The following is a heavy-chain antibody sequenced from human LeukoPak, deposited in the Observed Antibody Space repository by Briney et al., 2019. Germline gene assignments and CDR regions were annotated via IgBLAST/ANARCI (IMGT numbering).Heavy chain of an antibody. CDR3: ARGSSGWPHYYGMDV. Sequence: SETLSLTCTVSGGSISSSSYYWGWIRQPPGKGLEWIGSIYYSGSTYYNPSLKSRVTISVDTSKNQFSLKLSSVTAADTAVYYCARGSSGWPHYYGMDVWGQGTTVTVSS. CDR1: GGSISSSSYY. CDR2: IYYSGST. D-gene: IGHD6-19*01. V-gene: IGHV4-39*07. J-gene: IGHJ6*02.